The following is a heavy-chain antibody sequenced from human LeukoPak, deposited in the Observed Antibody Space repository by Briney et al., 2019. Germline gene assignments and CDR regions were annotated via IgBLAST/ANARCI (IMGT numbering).Heavy chain of an antibody. CDR1: GYTFTSYY. D-gene: IGHD3-22*01. V-gene: IGHV1-46*01. Sequence: GASVKVSCKASGYTFTSYYMHWVRQAPGQGLEWMGIINPSGDSTSYAQKFQGRVTMTRDTSTSTVYMELSSLRSEDTAVYYCARGKVSHYYDSSGYSDYWGQGTLVTVSS. J-gene: IGHJ4*02. CDR2: INPSGDST. CDR3: ARGKVSHYYDSSGYSDY.